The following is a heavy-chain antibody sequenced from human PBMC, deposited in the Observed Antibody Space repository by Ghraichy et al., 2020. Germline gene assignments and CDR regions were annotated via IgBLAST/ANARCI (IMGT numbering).Heavy chain of an antibody. Sequence: SVKVSCKASGGTFSSYAISWVRQAPGQGLEWMGGIIPIFGTANYAQKFQGRVTITTDESTSTAYMELSSLRSEDTAVYYCHVVVAATAHFDYWGQGTLVTVSS. D-gene: IGHD2-15*01. CDR2: IIPIFGTA. V-gene: IGHV1-69*05. CDR1: GGTFSSYA. J-gene: IGHJ4*02. CDR3: HVVVAATAHFDY.